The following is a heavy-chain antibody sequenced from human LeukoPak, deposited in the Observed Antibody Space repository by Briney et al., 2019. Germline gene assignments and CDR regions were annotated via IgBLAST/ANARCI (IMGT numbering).Heavy chain of an antibody. D-gene: IGHD3-22*01. J-gene: IGHJ4*02. V-gene: IGHV1-2*06. CDR3: ATLAGYYYDSSGYFDY. CDR2: NNPNSGGT. Sequence: ASVKVSCKASGYTFTGYYMHWVRQAPGQGLEWMGRNNPNSGGTNYAQKFQGRVTMTRDTSISTAYMELSRLRSDDTAVYYCATLAGYYYDSSGYFDYWGQGTLVTVSS. CDR1: GYTFTGYY.